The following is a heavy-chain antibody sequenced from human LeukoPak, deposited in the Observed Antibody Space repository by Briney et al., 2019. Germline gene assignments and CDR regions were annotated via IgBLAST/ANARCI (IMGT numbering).Heavy chain of an antibody. D-gene: IGHD3-9*01. V-gene: IGHV1-18*01. CDR1: GYTFTSYA. CDR2: ISDYNGNT. J-gene: IGHJ4*02. CDR3: ARDLTSDCIIDWYTFDY. Sequence: ASVKVSCTVSGYTFTSYAMSWVRQAPGQGLEWMGWISDYNGNTSYAQNHQGRVTMTTDTSTRTAYMELRSLRSDDTAVYYCARDLTSDCIIDWYTFDYWGQGTLVTVSS.